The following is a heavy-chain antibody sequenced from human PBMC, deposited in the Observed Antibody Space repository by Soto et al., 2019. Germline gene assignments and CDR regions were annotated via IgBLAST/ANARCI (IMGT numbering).Heavy chain of an antibody. J-gene: IGHJ5*02. V-gene: IGHV4-4*02. CDR2: TYHSGTT. CDR1: GDSINNSHW. CDR3: AREVNSSPARGPNWFDP. Sequence: QVQLQESGPGLVQPSGTLSLTCAVSGDSINNSHWWSWVRQTPGKGLEWIGETYHSGTTNYNPSLKTRVTISIDKSKNQFSLKMNSVTAADTAVYYCAREVNSSPARGPNWFDPRGQGTLVTVSS. D-gene: IGHD6-13*01.